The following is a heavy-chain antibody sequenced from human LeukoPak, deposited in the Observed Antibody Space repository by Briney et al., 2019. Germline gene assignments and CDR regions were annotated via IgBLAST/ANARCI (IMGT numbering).Heavy chain of an antibody. V-gene: IGHV5-51*01. Sequence: KVPCKGSGYSFNSYWIGWVRQMPGKGLEWMGIIYPGDSDTRYSPSFQGQVTISADKSISTAYLQWSSLKASDTAMYYCARHQIVGATRSPFDYWGQGTLVTVSS. D-gene: IGHD1-26*01. CDR3: ARHQIVGATRSPFDY. CDR2: IYPGDSDT. CDR1: GYSFNSYW. J-gene: IGHJ4*02.